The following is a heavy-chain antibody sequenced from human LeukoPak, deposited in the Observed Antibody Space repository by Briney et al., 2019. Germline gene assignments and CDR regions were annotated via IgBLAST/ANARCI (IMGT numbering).Heavy chain of an antibody. Sequence: GESLNISCKGSGYRFTDYWIGWVRQMPGKGLEWMGIIYPGDYDTRYSTSFQGQVTISVDKSISTAYLQWSSLKASDTAMYYCARQVTSYYDSSGYYYPHDAFDIWGQGTMVTVSS. CDR2: IYPGDYDT. CDR3: ARQVTSYYDSSGYYYPHDAFDI. J-gene: IGHJ3*02. V-gene: IGHV5-51*01. D-gene: IGHD3-22*01. CDR1: GYRFTDYW.